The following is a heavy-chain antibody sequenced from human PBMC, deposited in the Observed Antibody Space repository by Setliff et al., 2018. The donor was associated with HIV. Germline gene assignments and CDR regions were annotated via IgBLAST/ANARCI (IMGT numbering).Heavy chain of an antibody. CDR1: GFTFSSKS. CDR2: ISRGGHTI. D-gene: IGHD5-12*01. CDR3: ARTSVDASMPFYYYYYMDV. Sequence: GGSLRLSCAASGFTFSSKSMSWIRQAPGKGLEWLSYISRGGHTIYYADSVKGRFTISRDKANNSLFLHMNSLRADETAAYYCARTSVDASMPFYYYYYMDVWGKGPTVTVSS. J-gene: IGHJ6*03. V-gene: IGHV3-48*01.